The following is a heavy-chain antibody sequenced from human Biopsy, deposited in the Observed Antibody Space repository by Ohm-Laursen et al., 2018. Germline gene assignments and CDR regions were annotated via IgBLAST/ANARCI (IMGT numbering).Heavy chain of an antibody. CDR3: ARDPIVGSKADGMEV. CDR2: IKWNSGKI. D-gene: IGHD1-26*01. V-gene: IGHV3-9*01. Sequence: RSLRLSCAASGFNLGDYAMHWVRQVPGKGLEWVSGIKWNSGKIDYADSVKGRFTISRDNARNTVYLQMNSLRAEDTAIYYCARDPIVGSKADGMEVWGQGTTVTVSS. CDR1: GFNLGDYA. J-gene: IGHJ6*02.